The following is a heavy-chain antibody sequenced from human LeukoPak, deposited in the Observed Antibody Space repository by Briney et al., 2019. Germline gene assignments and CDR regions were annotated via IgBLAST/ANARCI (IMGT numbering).Heavy chain of an antibody. V-gene: IGHV4-31*03. D-gene: IGHD7-27*01. CDR2: IYYSGST. CDR3: ARDWGTYFDY. J-gene: IGHJ4*02. Sequence: SQTLSLTCNVSGGSISSGGSRWSWIRQHPGKGLEWIGYIYYSGSTYYNPSLESRLTMSVDTSKNQFSLHLTSVTAADAAVYYCARDWGTYFDYWDQGTLVTVSS. CDR1: GGSISSGGSR.